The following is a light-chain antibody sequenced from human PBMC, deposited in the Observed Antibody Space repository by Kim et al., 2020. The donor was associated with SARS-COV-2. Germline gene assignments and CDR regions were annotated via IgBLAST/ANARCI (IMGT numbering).Light chain of an antibody. CDR1: SSNIGNDA. CDR2: YDD. J-gene: IGLJ3*02. Sequence: QRGTISCSGNSSNIGNDAVNWYQQLPGKAPRLIIYYDDLLPSGVSDRFSGSRSGTSASLAISGLQSDDEATYHCGTWDDNLGGPVFGGGTQLTVL. V-gene: IGLV1-36*01. CDR3: GTWDDNLGGPV.